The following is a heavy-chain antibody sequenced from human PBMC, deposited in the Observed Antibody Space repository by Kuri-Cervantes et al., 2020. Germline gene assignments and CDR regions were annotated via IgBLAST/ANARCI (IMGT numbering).Heavy chain of an antibody. D-gene: IGHD3-10*01. J-gene: IGHJ6*02. CDR1: GGSISSYY. CDR2: IYHSGST. V-gene: IGHV4-59*12. Sequence: SETLSLTCTVSGGSISSYYWSWIRQPPGKGLEWIGYIYHSGSTYYNPSLKSRVTISVDRSKNQFSLKLSSVTAADTAVYYCAREPWFGDKVSQHYYYGMDVWGQGTTVTVSS. CDR3: AREPWFGDKVSQHYYYGMDV.